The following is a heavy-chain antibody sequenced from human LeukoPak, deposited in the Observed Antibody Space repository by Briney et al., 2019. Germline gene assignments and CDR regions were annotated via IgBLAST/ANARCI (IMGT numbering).Heavy chain of an antibody. CDR1: GGTFSSYT. CDR3: AREFIKLGRDGYNYSDY. V-gene: IGHV1-69*04. J-gene: IGHJ4*02. D-gene: IGHD5-24*01. Sequence: SVKVSCKASGGTFSSYTISWVRQAPGQGLEWMGRIIPILGIANYAQKFQGRATITADKSTSTAYMELSSLRSEDTAVYYCAREFIKLGRDGYNYSDYWGQGTLVTVSS. CDR2: IIPILGIA.